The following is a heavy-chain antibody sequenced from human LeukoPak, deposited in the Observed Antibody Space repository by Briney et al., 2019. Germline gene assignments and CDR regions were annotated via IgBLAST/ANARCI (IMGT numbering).Heavy chain of an antibody. Sequence: GGSLRLSCAASGFTFTSYSMNWVRQAPGKGLEWVGHIRSKADGGTPDYIAPVKGRFTISRDDSKDTLYLQMNSLNTEDTAMYYCTTRSPARYCSDGACYSSADYWGQGTLVTVSS. D-gene: IGHD2-15*01. CDR3: TTRSPARYCSDGACYSSADY. J-gene: IGHJ4*02. CDR2: IRSKADGGTP. CDR1: GFTFTSYS. V-gene: IGHV3-15*07.